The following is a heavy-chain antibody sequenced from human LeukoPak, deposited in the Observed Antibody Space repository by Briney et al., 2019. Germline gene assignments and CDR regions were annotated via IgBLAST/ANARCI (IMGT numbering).Heavy chain of an antibody. CDR2: INHSGST. Sequence: SETLSLTCAVYGGSFSGYYWSWIRQPPGKGLEWIGEINHSGSTNYNPSLKSRVTISVDTSKNQFSLKLSSVTAADTAVYYCARGLTVRGVIRPRPRYYFDYWGQGTLVTVSS. J-gene: IGHJ4*02. CDR1: GGSFSGYY. D-gene: IGHD3-10*01. CDR3: ARGLTVRGVIRPRPRYYFDY. V-gene: IGHV4-34*01.